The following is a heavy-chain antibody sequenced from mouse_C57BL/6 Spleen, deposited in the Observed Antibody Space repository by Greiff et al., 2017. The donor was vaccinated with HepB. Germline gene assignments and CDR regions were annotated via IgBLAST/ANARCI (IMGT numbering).Heavy chain of an antibody. D-gene: IGHD1-1*01. CDR2: ISPGSGST. CDR1: GYTFTSYW. J-gene: IGHJ2*01. V-gene: IGHV1-55*01. CDR3: ARSCTTVVATWRYFDY. Sequence: QVQLQQPGAELVKPGASVKMSCKASGYTFTSYWLTWVKQRPGQGLEWIGDISPGSGSTNYNEKFKSKATLTVDTSSSTAYMQLSSLTSEDSAVYYCARSCTTVVATWRYFDYWGQGTTLTVSS.